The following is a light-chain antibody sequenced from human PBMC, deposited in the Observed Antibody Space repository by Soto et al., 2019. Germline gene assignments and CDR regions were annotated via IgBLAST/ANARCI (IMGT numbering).Light chain of an antibody. V-gene: IGKV4-1*01. CDR1: QSVLHWPNSKNY. J-gene: IGKJ4*01. CDR3: QQYYGSPLT. Sequence: DIVMTQSPDSLAVSLGERATINCKSSQSVLHWPNSKNYLAWYQQKPGQPPSLLIYWASTRASGVPDRFSGSGSGTDFTLTISSLQAEDVALYYCQQYYGSPLTFGGGTKVEIK. CDR2: WAS.